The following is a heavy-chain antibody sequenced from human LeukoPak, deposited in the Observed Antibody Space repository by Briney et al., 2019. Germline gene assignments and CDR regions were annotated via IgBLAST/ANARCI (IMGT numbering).Heavy chain of an antibody. D-gene: IGHD5-24*01. CDR1: GVSISSSSYY. CDR2: IYYSGST. J-gene: IGHJ5*02. V-gene: IGHV4-39*06. CDR3: ERGRDGYNLNWFDP. Sequence: SETLSLTCTVSGVSISSSSYYWGWIRQPPGKGLEWIVSIYYSGSTYYTPSLKSRVTISVDTPNSHFALKLSSVTAAATAVYYCERGRDGYNLNWFDPWGQGTLVTVS.